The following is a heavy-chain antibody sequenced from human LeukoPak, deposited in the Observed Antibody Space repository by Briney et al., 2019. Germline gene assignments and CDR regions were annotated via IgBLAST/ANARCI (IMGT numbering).Heavy chain of an antibody. CDR2: VSYDGRNT. Sequence: GGSLRLSCTASGFTFTLFGMHWVRQAPGQGLEWVAVVSYDGRNTYYSDSVKGRFTISRDISKNTLFLQMNSLISEDTAVYFCVRDPQFTSSYFDYWGPGTLVTVSS. CDR1: GFTFTLFG. V-gene: IGHV3-30*03. D-gene: IGHD3-3*01. CDR3: VRDPQFTSSYFDY. J-gene: IGHJ4*02.